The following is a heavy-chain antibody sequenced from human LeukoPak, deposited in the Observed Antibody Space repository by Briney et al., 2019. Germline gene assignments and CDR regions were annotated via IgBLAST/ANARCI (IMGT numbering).Heavy chain of an antibody. J-gene: IGHJ5*02. D-gene: IGHD2-2*01. V-gene: IGHV1-18*01. CDR2: ISAYNGNT. CDR3: ARDRCSSTNCYVGNNWFDP. Sequence: ASVKVSCKASGYTFTSYGISWVRQAPGQGLEWMGWISAYNGNTYSAQKLQDRVTMTTDTSTSTAYVELRSLRADDTAVYYCARDRCSSTNCYVGNNWFDPWGQGTLVTVSS. CDR1: GYTFTSYG.